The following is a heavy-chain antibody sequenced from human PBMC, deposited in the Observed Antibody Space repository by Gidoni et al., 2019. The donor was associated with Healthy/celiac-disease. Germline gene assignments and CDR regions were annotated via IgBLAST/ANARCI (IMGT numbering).Heavy chain of an antibody. Sequence: AASGFTFSSYAMRWVRQAPGKGLEWVSAISGSGGSTYYADSVKGRFTISRDNSKNTLYLQMNSLRAEDTAVYYCAKGGPYCSSTSCPIRYWGQGTLVTVSS. CDR2: ISGSGGST. CDR3: AKGGPYCSSTSCPIRY. V-gene: IGHV3-23*01. D-gene: IGHD2-2*01. J-gene: IGHJ4*02. CDR1: GFTFSSYA.